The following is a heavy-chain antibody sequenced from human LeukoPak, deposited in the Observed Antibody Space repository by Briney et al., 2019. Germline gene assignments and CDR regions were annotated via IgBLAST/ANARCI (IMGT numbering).Heavy chain of an antibody. CDR2: IYYGGST. CDR3: ARGELLWNY. CDR1: GGSISSYY. V-gene: IGHV4-59*01. Sequence: SETLSLTCTVSGGSISSYYWSWIRQPPGKGLEWIGYIYYGGSTNYNPSLKSRVTISVDTSKNQFSLKLSSVTAADTAVYYCARGELLWNYWGQGTLVTVSS. J-gene: IGHJ4*02. D-gene: IGHD1-26*01.